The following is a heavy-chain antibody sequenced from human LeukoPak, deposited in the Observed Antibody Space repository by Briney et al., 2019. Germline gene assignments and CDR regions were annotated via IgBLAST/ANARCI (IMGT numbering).Heavy chain of an antibody. V-gene: IGHV3-66*01. CDR2: IYSGGST. CDR1: GFTVSSNY. J-gene: IGHJ4*02. CDR3: AREEGPLDY. Sequence: GGYLRLSWAASGFTVSSNYMSWVRQAPGKGLEWVSVIYSGGSTYYADSVKGRFTISRDNSKNTLYLQMQSLRPEDTAVYYCAREEGPLDYWGQGTLVTVSS.